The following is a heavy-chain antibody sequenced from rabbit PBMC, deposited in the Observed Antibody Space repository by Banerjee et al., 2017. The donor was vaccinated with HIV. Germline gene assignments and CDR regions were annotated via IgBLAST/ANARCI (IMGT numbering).Heavy chain of an antibody. CDR1: GIDFSSSYY. J-gene: IGHJ6*01. D-gene: IGHD6-1*01. CDR2: IGTTSANT. Sequence: QSLEESGGDLVKPGASLTLTCKASGIDFSSSYYMCWVRQAPGKGLEWIGCIGTTSANTWYASWAKGRFTISKTSSTTVTLQMTSLTAADTATYFCARGVVASYGVDWYYGMDLWGPGTLVTVS. V-gene: IGHV1S40*01. CDR3: ARGVVASYGVDWYYGMDL.